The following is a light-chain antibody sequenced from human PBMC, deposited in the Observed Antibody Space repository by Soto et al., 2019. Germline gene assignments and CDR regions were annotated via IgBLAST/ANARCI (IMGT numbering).Light chain of an antibody. CDR2: EVT. J-gene: IGLJ1*01. Sequence: QSVLTQPPSASGSPGQSVTISCTGTSSDVGGYDYVSWYQQHPGKAPKLMIYEVTIRPSGVSDRFSGSKSGNTASLTVSGLQAEDEADYYCSSYTGGNPSYVFGRGTKVTV. V-gene: IGLV2-8*01. CDR3: SSYTGGNPSYV. CDR1: SSDVGGYDY.